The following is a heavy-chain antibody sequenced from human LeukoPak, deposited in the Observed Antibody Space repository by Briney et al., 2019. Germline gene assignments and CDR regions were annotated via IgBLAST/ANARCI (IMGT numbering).Heavy chain of an antibody. J-gene: IGHJ4*02. CDR3: TRVGYIDEGIDY. Sequence: GGSLRLSCAASGFTLSNHDMNWVRQAPGKGLEWVSIISGSGATTFYTDSVKGRFTISRDNAKNSLYLQMNSLRAEDTAIYYCTRVGYIDEGIDYWGQGTLVTVSS. CDR1: GFTLSNHD. V-gene: IGHV3-48*03. CDR2: ISGSGATT. D-gene: IGHD5-24*01.